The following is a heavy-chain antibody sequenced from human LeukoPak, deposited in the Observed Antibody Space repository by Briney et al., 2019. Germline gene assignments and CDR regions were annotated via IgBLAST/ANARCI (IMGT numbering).Heavy chain of an antibody. CDR2: ISSSSYI. D-gene: IGHD2-15*01. Sequence: PGGSLRLSCAASGFTFSSYSMNWVRQAPGKGLEWVSSISSSSYIYYADSVRGRFTISRDNAKNSLYLQMNSLRAEDTAVYYCARDRTAATRSWDAFDIWGQGTMVTVSS. J-gene: IGHJ3*02. CDR1: GFTFSSYS. V-gene: IGHV3-21*01. CDR3: ARDRTAATRSWDAFDI.